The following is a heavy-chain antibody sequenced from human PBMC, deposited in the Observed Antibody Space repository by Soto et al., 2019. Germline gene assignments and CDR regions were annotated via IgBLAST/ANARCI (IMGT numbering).Heavy chain of an antibody. D-gene: IGHD3-10*01. Sequence: VGSLRLSCAASGFIFSNYGMHWVRQAPGKGLEWVAVTSYDGSKKYYADSVKGRFTISRDNSKNTVDLQMNSLRAEDTAVYYCAKDIALVRGVIMDMDVWGQGTTVTVSS. CDR1: GFIFSNYG. CDR3: AKDIALVRGVIMDMDV. CDR2: TSYDGSKK. J-gene: IGHJ6*02. V-gene: IGHV3-30*18.